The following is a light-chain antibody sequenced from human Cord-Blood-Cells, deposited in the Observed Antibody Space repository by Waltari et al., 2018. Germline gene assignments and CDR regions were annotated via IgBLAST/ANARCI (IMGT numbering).Light chain of an antibody. CDR2: DVS. CDR3: CSYAGSYTVV. CDR1: SSDVGGYNY. J-gene: IGLJ2*01. Sequence: QSALTQPRSVSGSPGQSVTISCTGTSSDVGGYNYVSWYQQHPGKAPKVMIYDVSKRPSGFPDRFSGSKSVNTASLPISGLQAEDEAEYYCCSYAGSYTVVFGGGTKLAVL. V-gene: IGLV2-11*01.